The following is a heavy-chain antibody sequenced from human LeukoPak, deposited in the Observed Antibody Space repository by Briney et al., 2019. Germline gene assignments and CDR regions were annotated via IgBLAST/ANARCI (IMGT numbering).Heavy chain of an antibody. V-gene: IGHV4-59*01. D-gene: IGHD5-12*01. Sequence: PSETLSLTSTDSGGSISSYYWSWIRQPPGKGLERVGHIYYSGSTNYNPSLKSSVTISVDTSKKQFSLRLSSVTAADTAVYYCARVSGYDWESFYDYWGQGTLVTVSS. CDR1: GGSISSYY. CDR3: ARVSGYDWESFYDY. CDR2: IYYSGST. J-gene: IGHJ4*02.